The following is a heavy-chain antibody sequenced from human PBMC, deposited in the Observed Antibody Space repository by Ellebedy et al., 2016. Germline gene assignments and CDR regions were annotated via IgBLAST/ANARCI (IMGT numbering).Heavy chain of an antibody. CDR1: GFTVSSYW. D-gene: IGHD6-19*01. CDR2: IKQDGSEE. CDR3: ARGNGWIIDY. V-gene: IGHV3-7*04. J-gene: IGHJ4*02. Sequence: GGSLRLSCTDSGFTVSSYWMQWVRQAPGKGLEWAANIKQDGSEEYYVDSVKGRFTISRDNARKSLYLQMNSLRSEDTAVYYCARGNGWIIDYWGQGALVTVSS.